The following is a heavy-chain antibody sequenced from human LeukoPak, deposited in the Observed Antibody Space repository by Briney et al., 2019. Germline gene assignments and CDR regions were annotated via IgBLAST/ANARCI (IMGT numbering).Heavy chain of an antibody. Sequence: PSETLSLTCTVSGGSISSYYWSWIRQPPGKGLEWIGYIYYSGSTNYNPSLKSRVTISVDTSKNQFSLKLSSVTAADTAVYYCARGYHYDSSGYGPMLPYYYYYMDVWGKGTTVTVSS. CDR2: IYYSGST. CDR3: ARGYHYDSSGYGPMLPYYYYYMDV. CDR1: GGSISSYY. D-gene: IGHD3-22*01. J-gene: IGHJ6*03. V-gene: IGHV4-59*01.